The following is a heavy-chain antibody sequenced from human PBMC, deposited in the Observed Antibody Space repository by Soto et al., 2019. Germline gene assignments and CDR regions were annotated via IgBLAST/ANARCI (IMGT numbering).Heavy chain of an antibody. CDR3: ARWDYGVCARVDC. D-gene: IGHD3-16*01. CDR2: MNPNSGNT. CDR1: GYTFTSHD. J-gene: IGHJ4*02. V-gene: IGHV1-8*01. Sequence: QVQLVQSGAEVKKPGASVKVSCKASGYTFTSHDINWVRQATGQGLEWMEWMNPNSGNTGYAQKFQGRVTMARNTCTGTAYMELSSLRAGDTAGSYCARWDYGVCARVDCWGQGTRVPVSS.